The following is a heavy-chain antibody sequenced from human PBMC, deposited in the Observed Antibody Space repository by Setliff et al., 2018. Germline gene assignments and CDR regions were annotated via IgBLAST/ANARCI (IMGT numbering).Heavy chain of an antibody. V-gene: IGHV4-61*09. J-gene: IGHJ6*03. CDR3: ARAISGWYSAHYYYMDV. CDR2: IYTSGST. D-gene: IGHD6-19*01. Sequence: SETLSLTCSVSSGSISSGSDYWTWIRQPAGKGLEWIGHIYTSGSTNYNPSLKSRVTISVDASKNQLSLNLRSVTAADTAVYYCARAISGWYSAHYYYMDVWGKGTTVTVSS. CDR1: SGSISSGSDY.